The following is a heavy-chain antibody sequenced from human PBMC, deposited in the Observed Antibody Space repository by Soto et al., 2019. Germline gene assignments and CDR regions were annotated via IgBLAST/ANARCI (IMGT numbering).Heavy chain of an antibody. CDR1: GYNFTSDG. J-gene: IGHJ4*02. V-gene: IGHV1-18*04. Sequence: HVQLVQSGAEVKKPGASVKVSCKASGYNFTSDGISWVRQAPGQGLEWVGWISAYTGNTKSAQKFQGSITMTTDTSPTTSYMELMSLRSDDTAVYYFAREVEPAAYFDCWCQGTLVTFSS. CDR3: AREVEPAAYFDC. CDR2: ISAYTGNT. D-gene: IGHD2-2*01.